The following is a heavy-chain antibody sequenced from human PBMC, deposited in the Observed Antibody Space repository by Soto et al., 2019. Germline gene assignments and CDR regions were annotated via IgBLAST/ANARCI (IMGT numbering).Heavy chain of an antibody. CDR3: ARDGHLRGIAVAGTDFDY. V-gene: IGHV3-33*01. J-gene: IGHJ4*02. CDR1: GFTFSSYG. Sequence: GGSLRLSCAASGFTFSSYGMHWVRQAPGKGLEWVAVIWYDGSNKYYADSVKGRFTISRDNSKNTLYLQMNSLRAEDTAVYYCARDGHLRGIAVAGTDFDYWGQGTLVTVSS. D-gene: IGHD6-19*01. CDR2: IWYDGSNK.